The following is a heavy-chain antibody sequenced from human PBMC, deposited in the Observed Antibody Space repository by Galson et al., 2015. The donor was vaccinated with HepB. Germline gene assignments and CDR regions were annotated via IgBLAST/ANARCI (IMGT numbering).Heavy chain of an antibody. D-gene: IGHD6-13*01. Sequence: SLRLSCAASGFTFSNYAMSRVRQAPGKGLEWVSAIVGSADDTYYADSVKGRFTISRDNSRKTLYFQMNSLRAEDTAVYYCAKGSASSRPYYFDYWGQGTLVTVSS. CDR1: GFTFSNYA. V-gene: IGHV3-23*01. CDR3: AKGSASSRPYYFDY. J-gene: IGHJ4*02. CDR2: IVGSADDT.